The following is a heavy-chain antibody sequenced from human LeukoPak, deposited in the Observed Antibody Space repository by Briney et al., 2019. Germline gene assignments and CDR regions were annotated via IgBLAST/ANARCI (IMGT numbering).Heavy chain of an antibody. V-gene: IGHV1-46*01. J-gene: IGHJ3*02. D-gene: IGHD3-9*01. Sequence: ASVKVSCKASGYTFTTYYMHWVRQAPGQGLEWMGIINPSDGSTSYAQKFQDRVTMTTDTSTSTAYMELRSLRSDDTAVYYCARDLHQHYDILTGRNRDAFDIWGQGTMVTVSS. CDR1: GYTFTTYY. CDR2: INPSDGST. CDR3: ARDLHQHYDILTGRNRDAFDI.